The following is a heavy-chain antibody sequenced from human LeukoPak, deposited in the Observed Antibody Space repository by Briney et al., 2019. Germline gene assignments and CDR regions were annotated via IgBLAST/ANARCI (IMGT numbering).Heavy chain of an antibody. J-gene: IGHJ5*02. V-gene: IGHV4-4*07. CDR2: IYTSGST. Sequence: SETLSLTCTVSGGSISSYYWSWLRQPAGKGLEWIGRIYTSGSTNYNPSLKSRVTMSVDTSKNQFSLKLSSVTAANTAVYYCAREAAAVAGTVLRGLFDPWGQGTLVTVSS. CDR3: AREAAAVAGTVLRGLFDP. D-gene: IGHD6-19*01. CDR1: GGSISSYY.